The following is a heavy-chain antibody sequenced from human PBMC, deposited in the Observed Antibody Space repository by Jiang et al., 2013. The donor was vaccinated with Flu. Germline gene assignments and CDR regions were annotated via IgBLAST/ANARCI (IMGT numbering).Heavy chain of an antibody. J-gene: IGHJ2*01. CDR1: GFTFSSYW. CDR3: ARDLLWGGSSWYLGGPSWYFDL. Sequence: RLSCAASGFTFSSYWMSWVRQAPGKGLEWVANIKQDGSEKYYVDSVKGRFTISRDNAKNSLYLQMNSLRAEDTAVYYCARDLLWGGSSWYLGGPSWYFDLWGRGTLVTVSS. V-gene: IGHV3-7*05. CDR2: IKQDGSEK. D-gene: IGHD6-13*01.